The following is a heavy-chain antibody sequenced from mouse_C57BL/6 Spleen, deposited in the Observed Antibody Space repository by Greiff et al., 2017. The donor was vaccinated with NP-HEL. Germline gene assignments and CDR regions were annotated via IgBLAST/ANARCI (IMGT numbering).Heavy chain of an antibody. Sequence: QVHVKQSGAELAKPGASVKLSCKASGYTFTSYWMHWVKQRPGQGLEWIGYINPSSGYTKYNQKFKDKATLTADKSSSTAYMQLSSLSYEDSAVYYCARAPDYYGSSAYWYFDVWGTGTTVTVSS. CDR2: INPSSGYT. D-gene: IGHD1-1*01. V-gene: IGHV1-7*01. CDR1: GYTFTSYW. CDR3: ARAPDYYGSSAYWYFDV. J-gene: IGHJ1*03.